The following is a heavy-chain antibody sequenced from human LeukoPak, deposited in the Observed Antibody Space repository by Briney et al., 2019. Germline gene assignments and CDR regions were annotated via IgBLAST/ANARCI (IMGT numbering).Heavy chain of an antibody. CDR3: AREEMATIIAWYFDL. CDR1: GFTFSSYA. D-gene: IGHD5-24*01. Sequence: VGSLRLSCAASGFTFSSYAMHWVRQAPGKGLEWVAVISYDGSNKYYADSVKGRFTISRDNSKNTLYLQMNSLRAEDTAVYYCAREEMATIIAWYFDLWGRGTLVTVSS. CDR2: ISYDGSNK. V-gene: IGHV3-30-3*01. J-gene: IGHJ2*01.